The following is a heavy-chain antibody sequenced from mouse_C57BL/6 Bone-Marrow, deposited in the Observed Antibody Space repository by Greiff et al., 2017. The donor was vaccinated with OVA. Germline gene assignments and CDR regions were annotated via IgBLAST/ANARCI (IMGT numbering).Heavy chain of an antibody. CDR3: ARGRPYYGNGGFAY. D-gene: IGHD2-1*01. J-gene: IGHJ3*01. CDR1: GYAFSSSW. CDR2: IYPGDGDT. V-gene: IGHV1-82*01. Sequence: QVQLQQSGPELVKPGASVKISCKASGYAFSSSWMNWVKQRPGKGLEWIGRIYPGDGDTNYNGKFKGKATLTADKSSSTAYMQLSSLTSEDSAVYFCARGRPYYGNGGFAYWGQGTLVTVSA.